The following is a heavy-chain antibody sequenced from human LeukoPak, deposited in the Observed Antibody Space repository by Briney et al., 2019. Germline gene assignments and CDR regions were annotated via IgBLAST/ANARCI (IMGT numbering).Heavy chain of an antibody. J-gene: IGHJ4*02. CDR2: TRGGSSHT. CDR1: ALALSSLA. Sequence: GRSLRLSCAPYALALSSLATGWVSPAQGNGLGWDSGTRGGSSHTFYADFVKGRFTISRDNSKNTLYLQMNSLRVEDTAVYYCAKHYSSGWYTSDNWGQGTLVTVSS. CDR3: AKHYSSGWYTSDN. V-gene: IGHV3-23*01. D-gene: IGHD6-19*01.